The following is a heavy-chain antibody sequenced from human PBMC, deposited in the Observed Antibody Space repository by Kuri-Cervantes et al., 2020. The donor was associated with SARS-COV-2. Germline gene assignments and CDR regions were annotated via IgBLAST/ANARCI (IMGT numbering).Heavy chain of an antibody. D-gene: IGHD3-10*01. J-gene: IGHJ4*02. Sequence: GESLKISCAASGITFSSYAMSWVRQAPGKGLGWVSAITDDGGSTYHADSVKGRFTVSRDNSKTTLFLRMNSLRAEDTAVYHCVKGSAASRPYYFDSWGQGTLVTVSS. CDR1: GITFSSYA. V-gene: IGHV3-23*01. CDR2: ITDDGGST. CDR3: VKGSAASRPYYFDS.